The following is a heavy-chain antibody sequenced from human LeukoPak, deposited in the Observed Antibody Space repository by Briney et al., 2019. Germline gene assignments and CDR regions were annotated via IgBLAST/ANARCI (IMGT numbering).Heavy chain of an antibody. J-gene: IGHJ4*02. CDR3: ARRDYDFWSHDY. CDR2: IYYSGST. Sequence: PSQTLSLTCTVSGGSISSSSYYWGWIRQPPGKGLEWIGSIYYSGSTYYNPSLKSRVTISVDTSKNQFSLKLSSVTAADTAVYYCARRDYDFWSHDYWGQGTLVTVSS. D-gene: IGHD3-3*01. V-gene: IGHV4-39*01. CDR1: GGSISSSSYY.